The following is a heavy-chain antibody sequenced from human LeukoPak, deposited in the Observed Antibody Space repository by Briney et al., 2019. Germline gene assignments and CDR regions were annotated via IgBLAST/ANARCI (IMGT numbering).Heavy chain of an antibody. V-gene: IGHV3-11*05. Sequence: PGGSLRLSCAASGFTFSDYYMNWIRQAPGKGLEWVSYISSSGTYTNYADSVKGRFTISRDNAKDSLYLQMDSLRADDTAVYYCARGSVWSGYYCDYWGQGTLVTVSS. CDR3: ARGSVWSGYYCDY. J-gene: IGHJ4*02. CDR1: GFTFSDYY. D-gene: IGHD3-3*01. CDR2: ISSSGTYT.